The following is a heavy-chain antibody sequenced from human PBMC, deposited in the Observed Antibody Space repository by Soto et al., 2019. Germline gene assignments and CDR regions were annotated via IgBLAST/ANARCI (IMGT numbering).Heavy chain of an antibody. V-gene: IGHV1-2*04. J-gene: IGHJ5*02. CDR3: ARGVGTSWFHP. Sequence: QVQLVQSGAEVEKPGASVKVSCKTSGYTFSDHYIHWVRQAPEQGLEWIGWLNSRSGATNYAQKFRGWVTMTRDTSIRTAYMELSSLKSDDTAVYYCARGVGTSWFHPWGQGSLVTVSS. CDR1: GYTFSDHY. D-gene: IGHD2-2*01. CDR2: LNSRSGAT.